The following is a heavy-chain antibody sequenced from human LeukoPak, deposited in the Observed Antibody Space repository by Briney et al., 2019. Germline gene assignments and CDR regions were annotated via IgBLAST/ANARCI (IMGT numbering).Heavy chain of an antibody. Sequence: PGGSLRLSCAASGFTFSSYGMHWVRQAPGKGLEWVANIKKDGSEKYYVDSVKGRFTISRDNAKTSLYLQMNSLRAEDTAVYYCARIPSSRQLLHFDYWGQGTLVTVSS. CDR1: GFTFSSYG. J-gene: IGHJ4*02. V-gene: IGHV3-7*03. CDR3: ARIPSSRQLLHFDY. CDR2: IKKDGSEK. D-gene: IGHD6-13*01.